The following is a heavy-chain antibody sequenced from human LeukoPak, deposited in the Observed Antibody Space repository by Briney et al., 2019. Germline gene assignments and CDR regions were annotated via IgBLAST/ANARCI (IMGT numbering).Heavy chain of an antibody. J-gene: IGHJ4*02. CDR3: ARSGYDFWSGYYPHYGLDFDY. CDR1: GFTFSSYS. Sequence: GGSLRLSCAASGFTFSSYSMNWVRQAPGKGLEWVSSISSSSSYIYYADSVKGRFTISRDNAKNSLYLQMNSLRAEDTAVYYCARSGYDFWSGYYPHYGLDFDYWGQGTLVTVSS. V-gene: IGHV3-21*01. CDR2: ISSSSSYI. D-gene: IGHD3-3*01.